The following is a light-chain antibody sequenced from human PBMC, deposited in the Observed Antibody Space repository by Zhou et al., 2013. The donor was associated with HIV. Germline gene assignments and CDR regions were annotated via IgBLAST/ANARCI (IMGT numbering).Light chain of an antibody. J-gene: IGLJ3*02. CDR3: QSYDSSLSGWV. CDR1: RSNIGAGYD. V-gene: IGLV1-40*01. Sequence: QSVLTQSPSVSGAPGQRVTISCTGSRSNIGAGYDVHWYQQLPGTAPKLLIYGNSNRPSGVPDRFSGSKSGTSASLAITGLQAEDEADYHCQSYDSSLSGWVFGGGTKLTVL. CDR2: GNS.